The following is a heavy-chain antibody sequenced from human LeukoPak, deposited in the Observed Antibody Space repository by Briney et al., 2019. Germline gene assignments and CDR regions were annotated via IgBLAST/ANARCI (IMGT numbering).Heavy chain of an antibody. Sequence: GASVKVSCKASGYTFTSYGISWVRQAPGQGLEWMGWINPNSGGTNYAQKFQGRVTMTRDTSISTAYMELSRLRSDDTAVYYCARVRFRGVISALLSYWGQGTLVTVSS. CDR2: INPNSGGT. J-gene: IGHJ4*02. D-gene: IGHD3-10*01. CDR1: GYTFTSYG. V-gene: IGHV1-2*02. CDR3: ARVRFRGVISALLSY.